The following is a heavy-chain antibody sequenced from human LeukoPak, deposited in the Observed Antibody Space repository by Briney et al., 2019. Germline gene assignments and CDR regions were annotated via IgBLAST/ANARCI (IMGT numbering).Heavy chain of an antibody. CDR3: AKGGRWLQAQVDY. CDR1: GFTFSSYA. V-gene: IGHV3-23*01. J-gene: IGHJ4*02. Sequence: GGSLRLSCAASGFTFSSYAMSWVRKAPGKGLEWVSAISGSGGSTYYADSVKGRFTISRDNAKNSLYLQMNSLRAEDTAVYYCAKGGRWLQAQVDYWGQGTLVTVSS. D-gene: IGHD5-24*01. CDR2: ISGSGGST.